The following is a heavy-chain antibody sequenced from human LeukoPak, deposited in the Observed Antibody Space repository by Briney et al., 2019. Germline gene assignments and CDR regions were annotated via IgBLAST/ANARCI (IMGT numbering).Heavy chain of an antibody. Sequence: GGSLRLPCAASGFTFSNYAMSWVLQDPRKGLEWVSVISGSGGSTYYADSVKGRFTISRDNSKNTLYLQMNSLRAEDTAVYYCARAVWFGELSRFDAFDIWGQGTMVTVSS. V-gene: IGHV3-23*01. CDR2: ISGSGGST. D-gene: IGHD3-10*01. CDR1: GFTFSNYA. CDR3: ARAVWFGELSRFDAFDI. J-gene: IGHJ3*02.